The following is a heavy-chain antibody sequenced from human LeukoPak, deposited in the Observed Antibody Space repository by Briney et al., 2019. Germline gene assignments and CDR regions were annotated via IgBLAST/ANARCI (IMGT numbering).Heavy chain of an antibody. CDR1: GYTFTSYD. V-gene: IGHV1-8*01. CDR3: ARDRPYYYYDSSGYYY. Sequence: GASVKVSCKASGYTFTSYDINWVRQATGQGLEWMGWMNPNSGNTGYAQKFQGRVTMTRNTSISTAYMELSSLRSEDTAVYYCARDRPYYYYDSSGYYYWGQGTLVTVSS. J-gene: IGHJ4*02. D-gene: IGHD3-22*01. CDR2: MNPNSGNT.